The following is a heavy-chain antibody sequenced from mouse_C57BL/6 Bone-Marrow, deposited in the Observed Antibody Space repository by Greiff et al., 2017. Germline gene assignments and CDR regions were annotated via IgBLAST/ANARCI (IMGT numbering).Heavy chain of an antibody. CDR3: ARWYYGSRGYYAMDY. D-gene: IGHD1-1*01. J-gene: IGHJ4*01. V-gene: IGHV5-9*01. Sequence: EVMLVESGGGLVKPGGSLKLSCAASGFTFSSYTMSWVRQTPGKRLEWVATISGGGGNTYYPDSVKGRFTISRDNAKNTLYLQMSSLRSEDTALYYCARWYYGSRGYYAMDYWGQGTSVTVSS. CDR2: ISGGGGNT. CDR1: GFTFSSYT.